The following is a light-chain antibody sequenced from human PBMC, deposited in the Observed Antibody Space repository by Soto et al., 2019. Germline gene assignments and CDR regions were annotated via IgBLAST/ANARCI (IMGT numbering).Light chain of an antibody. J-gene: IGLJ2*01. CDR3: CSYAGSSTVI. CDR1: SSNVGSYNL. Sequence: QSVLTQPASVSESPGQSITISCTGTSSNVGSYNLVSWYQLHPGKAPKLMIYEVSKRPSGISNRFSGSKSGNTASLTISGLQAEDEADYYCCSYAGSSTVIFGGGTKVTVL. V-gene: IGLV2-23*02. CDR2: EVS.